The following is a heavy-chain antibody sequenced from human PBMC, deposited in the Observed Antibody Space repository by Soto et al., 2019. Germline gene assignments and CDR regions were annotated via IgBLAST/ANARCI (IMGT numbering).Heavy chain of an antibody. CDR3: VRDGTKTLRDWFDP. CDR2: IYATGTT. Sequence: PGGSLRLTCTVSGASISGFYWSWIRKSAGKGLEWIGRIYATGTTDYNPSLKSRVMMSVDTSKKQFSLKLRSVTAADTAVYYCVRDGTKTLRDWFDPWGQGISVTVSS. V-gene: IGHV4-4*07. J-gene: IGHJ5*02. CDR1: GASISGFY. D-gene: IGHD1-1*01.